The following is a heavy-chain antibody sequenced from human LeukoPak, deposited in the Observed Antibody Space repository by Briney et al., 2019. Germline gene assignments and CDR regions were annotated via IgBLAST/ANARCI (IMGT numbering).Heavy chain of an antibody. CDR1: GFTFSSYS. CDR2: ISSSSYI. J-gene: IGHJ4*02. Sequence: GSLRLSCAASGFTFSSYSMNWVRQAPGKGLEWVSSISSSSYIYYADSVKGRFTISRDNAKNSLYLQMNSLRGDDTAVYYCAKDRMKWRVAAASIEYWGRGTLVTVST. V-gene: IGHV3-21*04. CDR3: AKDRMKWRVAAASIEY. D-gene: IGHD2-2*01.